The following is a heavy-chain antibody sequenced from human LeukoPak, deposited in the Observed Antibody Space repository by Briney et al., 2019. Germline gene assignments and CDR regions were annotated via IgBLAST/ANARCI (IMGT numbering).Heavy chain of an antibody. CDR3: ARDAQYDYGGNADAFDI. CDR2: ISSSSSTI. D-gene: IGHD4-23*01. V-gene: IGHV3-48*01. J-gene: IGHJ3*02. CDR1: GFTFSSYS. Sequence: GGSLRLSCAASGFTFSSYSMNWVRQAPGKGLEWVSYISSSSSTIYYADSVKGRFTISRDNAKNSLYLQMNSLRAEDTAVYYCARDAQYDYGGNADAFDIRGQGTMVTVSS.